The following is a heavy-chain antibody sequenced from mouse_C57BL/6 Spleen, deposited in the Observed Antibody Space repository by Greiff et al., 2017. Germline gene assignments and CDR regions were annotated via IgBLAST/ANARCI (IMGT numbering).Heavy chain of an antibody. D-gene: IGHD1-1*01. Sequence: QVQLQQSGPELVKPGASVKISCKASGYAFSSSWMNWVKQRPGKGLEWIGRIYPGDGDTNYNGKFKGKATLTADKSSSTASMQLSSLTSEDSAVYFCARSPYYGSSYWYFDVWGTGTTVTVSS. CDR3: ARSPYYGSSYWYFDV. J-gene: IGHJ1*03. CDR1: GYAFSSSW. CDR2: IYPGDGDT. V-gene: IGHV1-82*01.